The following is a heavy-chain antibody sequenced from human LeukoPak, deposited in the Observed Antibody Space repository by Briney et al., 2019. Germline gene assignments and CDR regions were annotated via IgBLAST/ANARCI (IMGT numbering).Heavy chain of an antibody. CDR2: ISSSSSTI. V-gene: IGHV3-48*01. J-gene: IGHJ6*03. D-gene: IGHD2-2*01. CDR3: ARARGSCTSTSCLYHYYYYMDV. CDR1: GLTSSSYS. Sequence: GGSLRLSCAASGLTSSSYSMNWVRQAPGKGLEWVSYISSSSSTIYYADSVKGRFTISRDNAKNSLYLQMNSLRVEDTAVYYCARARGSCTSTSCLYHYYYYMDVWGKGTTVTVSS.